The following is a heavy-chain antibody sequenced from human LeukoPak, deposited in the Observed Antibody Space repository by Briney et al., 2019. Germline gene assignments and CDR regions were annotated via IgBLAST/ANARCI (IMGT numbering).Heavy chain of an antibody. CDR2: TRNKANSYTT. CDR1: GFTFSDHY. J-gene: IGHJ6*02. D-gene: IGHD2-2*01. V-gene: IGHV3-72*01. Sequence: GGSLRLSCAASGFTFSDHYMDWVRQAPGKGLEWVGRTRNKANSYTTEYAASVKGRFTISRDDSKNSLYLQMNSLKTEDTAVYYCARPGYCSSTSCYGMDVWGQGTTVTVFS. CDR3: ARPGYCSSTSCYGMDV.